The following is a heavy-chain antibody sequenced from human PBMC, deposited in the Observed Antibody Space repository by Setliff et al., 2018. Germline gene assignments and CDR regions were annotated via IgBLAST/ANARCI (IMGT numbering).Heavy chain of an antibody. D-gene: IGHD1-26*01. CDR3: ARSPSSGAYWNPRPFYSDY. V-gene: IGHV4-61*09. Sequence: PSETLSLTCSVSGASITSGGFYWTWIRQPAGKGLEWIGHISPSGSTTYNPSVKSRVTISLDKSKNHFSLKLDSVTAADTALYYCARSPSSGAYWNPRPFYSDYWARGTLVTVSS. CDR2: ISPSGST. CDR1: GASITSGGFY. J-gene: IGHJ4*02.